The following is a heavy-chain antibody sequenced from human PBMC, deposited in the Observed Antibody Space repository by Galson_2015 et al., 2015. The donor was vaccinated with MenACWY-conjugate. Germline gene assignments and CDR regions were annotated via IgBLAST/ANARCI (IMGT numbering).Heavy chain of an antibody. J-gene: IGHJ4*02. V-gene: IGHV4-34*01. Sequence: EALSLACAVYGVSLSGYSWSWLRQPAGRGLEGIGEINDSGRTNYNPSLTRRVTMSVDTTENQFSLKLSSVTAADKAVYYCARGPSRWSRYWSQGTLVTVSS. CDR2: INDSGRT. CDR1: GVSLSGYS. CDR3: ARGPSRWSRY. D-gene: IGHD4-23*01.